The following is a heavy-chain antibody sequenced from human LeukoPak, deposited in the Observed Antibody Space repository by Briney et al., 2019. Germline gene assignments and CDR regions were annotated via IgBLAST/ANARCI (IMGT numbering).Heavy chain of an antibody. CDR2: ISSSSSYI. CDR3: AREGGVSLWNWNDGFYYMDV. D-gene: IGHD1-1*01. V-gene: IGHV3-21*01. CDR1: GFTFSNYN. Sequence: TGGSLRLSCAASGFTFSNYNMNWVRQAPGKGLEWVSSISSSSSYITYADSVKGRFTISRDNAKNSLYLQMHSLRAEDTAVYYCAREGGVSLWNWNDGFYYMDVWGKGTTVTVSS. J-gene: IGHJ6*03.